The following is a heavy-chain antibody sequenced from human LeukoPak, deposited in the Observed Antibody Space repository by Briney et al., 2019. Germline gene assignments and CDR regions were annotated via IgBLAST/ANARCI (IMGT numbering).Heavy chain of an antibody. CDR1: GGSISSYY. Sequence: KPSETLSLTCTGSGGSISSYYWSWLRQPPGKGLQWIGYIYYGGSTYSNPSLKSRVTISADTSKNQFSLKLTSVTAADTAVYYCTRSSVSGTYSGGYWGQGTPVTVSS. J-gene: IGHJ4*02. V-gene: IGHV4-59*08. CDR2: IYYGGST. D-gene: IGHD3-10*01. CDR3: TRSSVSGTYSGGY.